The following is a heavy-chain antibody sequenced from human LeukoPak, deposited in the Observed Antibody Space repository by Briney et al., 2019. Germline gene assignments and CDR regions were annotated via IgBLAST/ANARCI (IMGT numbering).Heavy chain of an antibody. D-gene: IGHD3-10*01. V-gene: IGHV1-18*01. CDR3: ARDLMGKDY. Sequence: EASVKVSCKATGYTFTNYTINWVRQAPGQGLERMGWISAYNGNTNYAQKLQGRVTMTTDTSTSTAYMELRSLRSDDTAVYYCARDLMGKDYWGQGTLVTVSS. CDR1: GYTFTNYT. J-gene: IGHJ4*02. CDR2: ISAYNGNT.